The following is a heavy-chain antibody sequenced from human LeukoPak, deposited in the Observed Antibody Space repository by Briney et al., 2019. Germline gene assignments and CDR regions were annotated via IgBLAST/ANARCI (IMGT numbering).Heavy chain of an antibody. CDR2: INHSGST. CDR1: GVSFSGYY. Sequence: KSSETLSLTCAVYGVSFSGYYWSWIRQPPGKGLEWIGEINHSGSTNYNPSLKSRVTISVDTSKNQFSLKLSSVTAADTAVYYCARRQINCSGGSCYLYTLSGPYYYMDVWGKGTTVTVSS. D-gene: IGHD2-15*01. J-gene: IGHJ6*03. V-gene: IGHV4-34*01. CDR3: ARRQINCSGGSCYLYTLSGPYYYMDV.